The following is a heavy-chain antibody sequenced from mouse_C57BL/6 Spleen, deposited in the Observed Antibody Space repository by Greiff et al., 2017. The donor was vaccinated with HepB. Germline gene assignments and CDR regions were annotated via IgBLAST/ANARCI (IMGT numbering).Heavy chain of an antibody. CDR1: GFTIKDYY. V-gene: IGHV14-2*01. Sequence: VQLKESGAELVKPGASVKLSCTASGFTIKDYYMHWVKQRTEQGLEWIGRIDPEDGETKYAPKFKGKATITADTSSNTAYLQLSSLTSEDSAVYYCARGDHDYEEYYFDYWGQGTTLTVSS. CDR2: IDPEDGET. J-gene: IGHJ2*01. CDR3: ARGDHDYEEYYFDY. D-gene: IGHD2-4*01.